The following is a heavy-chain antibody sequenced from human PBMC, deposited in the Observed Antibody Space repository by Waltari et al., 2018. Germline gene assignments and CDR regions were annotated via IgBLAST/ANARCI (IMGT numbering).Heavy chain of an antibody. CDR3: AKRGYTYGYDDAFDV. Sequence: WVRQAAGKGLGWVSSVTWNGGSVVYADSVKGRFFISRDNAANSVYLQMNSLRSEDTALYFCAKRGYTYGYDDAFDVWGLGAMVTVSS. CDR2: VTWNGGSV. J-gene: IGHJ3*01. V-gene: IGHV3-9*01. D-gene: IGHD5-18*01.